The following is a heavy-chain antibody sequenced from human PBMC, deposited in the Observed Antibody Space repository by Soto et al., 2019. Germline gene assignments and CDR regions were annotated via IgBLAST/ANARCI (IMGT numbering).Heavy chain of an antibody. CDR3: ASAPLRITMVRGVITKDYGDAFDI. CDR1: GYTFTSYG. J-gene: IGHJ3*02. V-gene: IGHV1-18*01. D-gene: IGHD3-10*01. CDR2: ISAYNGNT. Sequence: ASVKVSCKASGYTFTSYGISWVRQAPGQGLEWMGWISAYNGNTNYAQKLQGRVTMTTDTSTSTAYMELRSLRSDDTAVYYCASAPLRITMVRGVITKDYGDAFDIWGQGTMVTVSS.